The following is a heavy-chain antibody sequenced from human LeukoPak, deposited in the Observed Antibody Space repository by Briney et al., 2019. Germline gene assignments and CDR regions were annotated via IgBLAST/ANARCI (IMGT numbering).Heavy chain of an antibody. Sequence: SETLSLTCTVSGVSISTYHWTWIRQPAGKGLEWIGRISGSGSTIYNPSLKSRVTMPLDMSNNHFSLKMSSVTAADTAVYYCARDRGSDGSDQLDPWGQGILVIVSS. CDR1: GVSISTYH. J-gene: IGHJ5*02. CDR2: ISGSGST. D-gene: IGHD3-10*01. CDR3: ARDRGSDGSDQLDP. V-gene: IGHV4-4*07.